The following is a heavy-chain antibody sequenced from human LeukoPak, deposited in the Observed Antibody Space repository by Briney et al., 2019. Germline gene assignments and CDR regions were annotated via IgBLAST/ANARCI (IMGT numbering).Heavy chain of an antibody. V-gene: IGHV3-30*03. CDR2: ISYDGSNK. Sequence: GGSLRLSCAASGFTFDDYGMSWVRQAPGKGLEWVAVISYDGSNKYYADSVKGRFTISRDNSKNTLYLQMNSLRAEDTAVYYCARVGRRITIFGVVTARDYYYYYMDVWGKGTTVTVS. D-gene: IGHD3-3*01. CDR1: GFTFDDYG. CDR3: ARVGRRITIFGVVTARDYYYYYMDV. J-gene: IGHJ6*03.